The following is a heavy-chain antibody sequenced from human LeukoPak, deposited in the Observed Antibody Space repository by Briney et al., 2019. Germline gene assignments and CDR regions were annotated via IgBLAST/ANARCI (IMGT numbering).Heavy chain of an antibody. V-gene: IGHV3-9*03. CDR2: ISWNSGTI. Sequence: SGGSLRLSCAASGFAFGDFAMHWVRQAPGKGLEWVSAISWNSGTIAYTDSVKGRFTISRDNANKFLYLEMNSLSPEDMAVYYCAKASYGDDFDYWGQGTLVTVSS. CDR1: GFAFGDFA. J-gene: IGHJ4*02. D-gene: IGHD5-18*01. CDR3: AKASYGDDFDY.